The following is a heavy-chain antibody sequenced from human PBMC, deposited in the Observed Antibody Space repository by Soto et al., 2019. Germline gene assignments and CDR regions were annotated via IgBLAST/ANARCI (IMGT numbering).Heavy chain of an antibody. Sequence: EVQLVESGGGLVQPGGSLRLSCAASGFTFSSYWMNWVRQAPGKGLVWVSRINSDGSTTGYVDSVKGRFTISRDNAKNTLYLQMNSLRAEDTAVYYCARWDQIAYYSGMDVWGQGTTVTVSS. D-gene: IGHD2-21*01. CDR3: ARWDQIAYYSGMDV. V-gene: IGHV3-74*01. J-gene: IGHJ6*02. CDR1: GFTFSSYW. CDR2: INSDGSTT.